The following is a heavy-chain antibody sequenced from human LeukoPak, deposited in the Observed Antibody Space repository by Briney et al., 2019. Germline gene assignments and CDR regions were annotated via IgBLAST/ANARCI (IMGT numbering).Heavy chain of an antibody. CDR1: GFPFSSYA. V-gene: IGHV3-64*01. D-gene: IGHD2-2*01. Sequence: GGSLRLSCAASGFPFSSYAMHWVRQAPGTGLEYVSAISSNGGSTSYANSVKGRFTISRDNSKNTLYLQMGSLRAEDMAVYYCARSSIVVVSILDYWGQGTLVTVSS. CDR2: ISSNGGST. CDR3: ARSSIVVVSILDY. J-gene: IGHJ4*02.